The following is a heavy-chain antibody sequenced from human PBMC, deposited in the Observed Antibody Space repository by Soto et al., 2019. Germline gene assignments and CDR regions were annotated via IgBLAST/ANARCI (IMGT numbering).Heavy chain of an antibody. CDR1: GGTFSSYA. CDR3: ARPTRFYYDSSGQSAWFDP. Sequence: QVQLVQSGAEVKKPGSSVKVYCKASGGTFSSYAISWVRQAPGQGLEWMGGIIPIFGTANYAQKFQGRVTITADESTTTAYMELSSLRSDDTAVYYCARPTRFYYDSSGQSAWFDPWGQGTLVTVSS. V-gene: IGHV1-69*12. J-gene: IGHJ5*02. CDR2: IIPIFGTA. D-gene: IGHD3-22*01.